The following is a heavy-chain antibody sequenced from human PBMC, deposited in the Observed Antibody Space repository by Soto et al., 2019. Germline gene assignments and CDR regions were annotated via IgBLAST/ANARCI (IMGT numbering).Heavy chain of an antibody. D-gene: IGHD5-18*01. J-gene: IGHJ4*02. V-gene: IGHV4-34*01. CDR2: INHSGST. CDR3: ARGRYSSRGYYFDY. CDR1: GGSFSGYY. Sequence: QVQLQQWGAGLLKPSETLSLTCAVYGGSFSGYYWSWIRQPPGKGLEWIGEINHSGSTNYNPSLKSRVTISVDTSKNQFSLKLSSVTAADTAVYYCARGRYSSRGYYFDYWGQGTLVTVPS.